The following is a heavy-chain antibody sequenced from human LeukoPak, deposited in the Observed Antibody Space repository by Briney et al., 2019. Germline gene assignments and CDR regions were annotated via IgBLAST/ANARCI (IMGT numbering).Heavy chain of an antibody. Sequence: SETLSLTCTVSGGSISSGSYYWSWLRQPAGTGLEWLGRIYTSGSTNYNPSLKSRVTISVDTSKNQFSLKLSSVTAADTAVYYCARVTWFGELSPPLYYYYYMDVWGKGTTVTISS. V-gene: IGHV4-61*02. CDR1: GGSISSGSYY. CDR3: ARVTWFGELSPPLYYYYYMDV. D-gene: IGHD3-10*01. J-gene: IGHJ6*03. CDR2: IYTSGST.